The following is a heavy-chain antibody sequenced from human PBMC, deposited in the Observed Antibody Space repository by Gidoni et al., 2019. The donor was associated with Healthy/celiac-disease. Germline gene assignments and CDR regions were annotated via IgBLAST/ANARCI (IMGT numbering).Heavy chain of an antibody. CDR3: AREYYDILTGKYNWFDP. CDR2: ISSSSSTI. V-gene: IGHV3-48*02. Sequence: EVQLVESGGGLVQPGGSLRLSCAASGFTFSSYSMNVVRQAPGKGLEWVSYISSSSSTIYYADSVKGRFTISRDNAKNSLYLQMNSLRDEDTAVYYCAREYYDILTGKYNWFDPWGQGTLVTVSS. CDR1: GFTFSSYS. D-gene: IGHD3-9*01. J-gene: IGHJ5*02.